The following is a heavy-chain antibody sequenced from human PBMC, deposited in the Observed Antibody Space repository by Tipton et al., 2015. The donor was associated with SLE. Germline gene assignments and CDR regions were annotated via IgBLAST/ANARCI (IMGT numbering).Heavy chain of an antibody. D-gene: IGHD4-17*01. Sequence: GSLRLSCAASGFTFSSYAMSWVRQAPGKGLEWVSAISGSGGSTYYADSVKGRFTISRDNSKNTLYLQMNSLRAEDTAVYYCAKEGPNGDPYYYGMDVWGQGTTVTVSS. CDR2: ISGSGGST. CDR1: GFTFSSYA. J-gene: IGHJ6*02. V-gene: IGHV3-23*01. CDR3: AKEGPNGDPYYYGMDV.